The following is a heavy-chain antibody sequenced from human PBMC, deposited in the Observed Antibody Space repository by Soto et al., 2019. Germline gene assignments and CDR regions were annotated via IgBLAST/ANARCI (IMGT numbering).Heavy chain of an antibody. Sequence: GGSLRLSCAASGFTFSNAWMNWVRQAPGKGLEWVGRIKSKTDGGTTDYAAPVEGRFTISRDDSKNTLYLQMNSLKTEDTAVYYCTTDHHSSGYHFDYWGQGTLVTVSS. J-gene: IGHJ4*02. CDR3: TTDHHSSGYHFDY. D-gene: IGHD3-22*01. CDR1: GFTFSNAW. V-gene: IGHV3-15*07. CDR2: IKSKTDGGTT.